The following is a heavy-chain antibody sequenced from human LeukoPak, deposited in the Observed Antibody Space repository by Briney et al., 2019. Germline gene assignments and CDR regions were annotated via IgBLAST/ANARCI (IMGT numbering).Heavy chain of an antibody. J-gene: IGHJ4*02. CDR3: ARSAFLVTAPGLYYFDY. CDR2: IYNSGST. CDR1: GVSISSYY. V-gene: IGHV4-4*07. D-gene: IGHD6-13*01. Sequence: PSETLSLTCTVSGVSISSYYWSWIRQPAGKGLEWIGHIYNSGSTNYNPSLKGRVTMSVATSKNQFSLHLSSVTAADTAVYYCARSAFLVTAPGLYYFDYWGQGTLVAVSS.